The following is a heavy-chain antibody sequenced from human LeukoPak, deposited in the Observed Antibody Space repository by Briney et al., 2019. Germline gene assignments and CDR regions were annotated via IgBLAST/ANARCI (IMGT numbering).Heavy chain of an antibody. Sequence: TGGSLRLSCAASGFTFSSYWMSWVRQAPGKGLEWVAVISYDGSNKYYADSVKGRFTISRDNSKNTLYLQMNSLRAEDTAVYYCARDRVGWSAWPAAMYWGQGTLVTVSS. CDR2: ISYDGSNK. V-gene: IGHV3-30-3*01. CDR1: GFTFSSYW. CDR3: ARDRVGWSAWPAAMY. D-gene: IGHD2-2*01. J-gene: IGHJ4*02.